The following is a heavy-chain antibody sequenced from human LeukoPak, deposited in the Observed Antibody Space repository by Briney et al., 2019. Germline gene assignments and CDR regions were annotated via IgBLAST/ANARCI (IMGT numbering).Heavy chain of an antibody. CDR3: ARTGGSFYFYYYMDV. Sequence: SETLSLTCTVSGGSISSSSYYWGWIRQPPGKGLEWIGNIYYSGSTYYNPSLKSRVTISEDTSKNQFSLKLSSVTAADTAVYYCARTGGSFYFYYYMDVWGKGTTVTVSS. J-gene: IGHJ6*03. D-gene: IGHD1-26*01. CDR1: GGSISSSSYY. CDR2: IYYSGST. V-gene: IGHV4-39*07.